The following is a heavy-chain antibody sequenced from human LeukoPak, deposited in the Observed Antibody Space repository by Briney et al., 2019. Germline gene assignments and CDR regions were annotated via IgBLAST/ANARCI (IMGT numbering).Heavy chain of an antibody. CDR1: GGTFSSYT. Sequence: GASVKVSCKASGGTFSSYTISWVRQAPGQGLEWMGRIIPILGIANYAQKFQGRVTITADKSTSTAYMELSSLRSEDTAVYYCARGNGLENRRVYYYMDVWGKGTTVTVSS. V-gene: IGHV1-69*02. CDR2: IIPILGIA. D-gene: IGHD3/OR15-3a*01. J-gene: IGHJ6*03. CDR3: ARGNGLENRRVYYYMDV.